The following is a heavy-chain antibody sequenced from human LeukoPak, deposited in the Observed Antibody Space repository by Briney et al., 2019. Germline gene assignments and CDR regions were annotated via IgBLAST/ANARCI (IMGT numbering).Heavy chain of an antibody. CDR1: GGSFSGYY. D-gene: IGHD3-22*01. J-gene: IGHJ4*02. CDR3: ARSITMIVVVIKGKATYFDY. CDR2: INHSGST. V-gene: IGHV4-34*01. Sequence: SETLPLTCAVYGGSFSGYYWSWIRQPPGKGLEWIGEINHSGSTNYNPSLKSRVTISVDTSKNQFSLKLSSVTAADTAVYYCARSITMIVVVIKGKATYFDYWGQGTLVTVSS.